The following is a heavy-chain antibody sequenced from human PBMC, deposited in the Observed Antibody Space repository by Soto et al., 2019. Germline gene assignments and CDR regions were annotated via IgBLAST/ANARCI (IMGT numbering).Heavy chain of an antibody. V-gene: IGHV1-69*12. CDR3: AKGAVAGTPTSYYYYGMDV. D-gene: IGHD6-19*01. CDR2: IIPIFGKV. J-gene: IGHJ6*02. CDR1: GGTFRTYA. Sequence: QVQLLQSGAEVKKPGSSVRVSCEASGGTFRTYAISWVRQAPGQGLEWMGEIIPIFGKVNYAQKFQGRVTIHADXPTTXVXLDLISLTSEDTAVYYCAKGAVAGTPTSYYYYGMDVWGQGTTVTVS.